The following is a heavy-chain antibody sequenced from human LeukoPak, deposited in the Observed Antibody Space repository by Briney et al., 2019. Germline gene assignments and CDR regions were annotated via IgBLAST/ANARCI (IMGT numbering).Heavy chain of an antibody. V-gene: IGHV3-30-3*01. CDR2: ISYDGSNK. Sequence: GGSLRLSCAASGFTFSSYAMHWVRQAPGKGLEWVAVISYDGSNKYYADSVKGRFTISRDNSKNTLYLQMNSLRAEDTAVYYCARGPSPYYYDSSGYYPLGFDYWGQGTLVTVSS. CDR3: ARGPSPYYYDSSGYYPLGFDY. CDR1: GFTFSSYA. J-gene: IGHJ4*02. D-gene: IGHD3-22*01.